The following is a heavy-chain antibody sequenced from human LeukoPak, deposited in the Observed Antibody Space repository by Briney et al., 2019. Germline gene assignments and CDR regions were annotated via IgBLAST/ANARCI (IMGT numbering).Heavy chain of an antibody. CDR1: GLTFGNAW. V-gene: IGHV3-15*01. Sequence: GGSRTLSCAASGLTFGNAWMGWVRQAPGKGLEWVGRIISKTSGGPTDYATPVKGRFTISRDDSKSTLYRQMNSLKTEDTAQSYCTTYRYYYGSTGYSYFDFWGRGTLVTVSS. D-gene: IGHD3-22*01. J-gene: IGHJ4*02. CDR2: IISKTSGGPT. CDR3: TTYRYYYGSTGYSYFDF.